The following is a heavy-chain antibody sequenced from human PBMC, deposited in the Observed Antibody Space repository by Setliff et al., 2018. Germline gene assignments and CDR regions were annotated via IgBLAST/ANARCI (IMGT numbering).Heavy chain of an antibody. D-gene: IGHD3-16*01. CDR3: AIIDDAIMDLDY. J-gene: IGHJ4*02. V-gene: IGHV5-51*01. CDR1: GYSFTSYW. CDR2: IYPGDSDT. Sequence: GESLKISCKGSGYSFTSYWIAWVRQMPGKGLEWMGIIYPGDSDTRYSPSFQGLVTISADKSINTAYLQWSSLKASDTAIYYCAIIDDAIMDLDYWGQGTLVTVSS.